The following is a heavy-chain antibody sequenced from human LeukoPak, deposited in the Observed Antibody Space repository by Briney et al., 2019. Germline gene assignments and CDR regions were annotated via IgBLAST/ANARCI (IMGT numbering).Heavy chain of an antibody. V-gene: IGHV3-23*01. CDR2: IGGGGAPT. CDR3: AKKGMSVVGNNWFDV. CDR1: GFTFRSYA. D-gene: IGHD6-19*01. J-gene: IGHJ5*02. Sequence: GGSLRLSCAASGFTFRSYAMTWVRQAPGKGLEWVSIIGGGGAPTYYADSVKGRFTISRDNSKSTLYLQMNSLRAEDTAVYFCAKKGMSVVGNNWFDVWGQGALVTVSS.